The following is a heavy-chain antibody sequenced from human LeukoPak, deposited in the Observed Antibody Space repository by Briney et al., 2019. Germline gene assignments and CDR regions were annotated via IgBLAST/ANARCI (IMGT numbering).Heavy chain of an antibody. J-gene: IGHJ4*02. Sequence: PGGSLRLSCVASGFTFSSYSMNWVRQAPGKGLEWVSSISSSSSYIYYADSVKGRFTISRDNAKNSLYLQMNSLRAEDTAVYYCARSGYDSSGYYYGTLPDYWGQGTLVTVSS. CDR1: GFTFSSYS. V-gene: IGHV3-21*01. CDR2: ISSSSSYI. CDR3: ARSGYDSSGYYYGTLPDY. D-gene: IGHD3-22*01.